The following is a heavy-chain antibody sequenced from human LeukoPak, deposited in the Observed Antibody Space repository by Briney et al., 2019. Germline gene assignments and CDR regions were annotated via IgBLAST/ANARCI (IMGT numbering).Heavy chain of an antibody. CDR3: VSFYETY. CDR2: INSDGSWT. Sequence: GGSLRLTCAASGSYWMHWVRQAPGKGLVWVSHINSDGSWTSYADSVKGRFTISKDNAKNTVYLQMNNLRAEDTAVYYCVSFYETYWGRGTLVTVSS. D-gene: IGHD2/OR15-2a*01. V-gene: IGHV3-74*01. CDR1: GSYW. J-gene: IGHJ4*02.